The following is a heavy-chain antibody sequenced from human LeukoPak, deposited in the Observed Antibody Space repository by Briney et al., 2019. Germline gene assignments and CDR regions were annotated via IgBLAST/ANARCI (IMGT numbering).Heavy chain of an antibody. J-gene: IGHJ4*02. CDR2: IYTSGST. Sequence: SETLSLTCTVSGGSISSYYWSWIRQPAGKGLEWIGRIYTSGSTNYNPSLKSRVTMSVDTSKNQFSLKLSSVTAADTAVYYCAREADFWSGYHNFDYWGQGTLVTVSS. CDR1: GGSISSYY. CDR3: AREADFWSGYHNFDY. D-gene: IGHD3-3*01. V-gene: IGHV4-4*07.